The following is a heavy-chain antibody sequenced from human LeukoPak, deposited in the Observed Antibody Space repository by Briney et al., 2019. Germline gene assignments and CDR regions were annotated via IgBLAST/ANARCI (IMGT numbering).Heavy chain of an antibody. V-gene: IGHV4-34*01. J-gene: IGHJ4*02. CDR2: INHSGST. CDR1: GGSFSGYY. Sequence: PSETLSLTCAVYGGSFSGYYWSWIRQPPGKGLEWIGEINHSGSTNYNPSLKSRVTISVDTSKNQFSLKLSSVTAADTAVYYCARDISYYDSSGYELWGQGTLVTVSS. D-gene: IGHD3-22*01. CDR3: ARDISYYDSSGYEL.